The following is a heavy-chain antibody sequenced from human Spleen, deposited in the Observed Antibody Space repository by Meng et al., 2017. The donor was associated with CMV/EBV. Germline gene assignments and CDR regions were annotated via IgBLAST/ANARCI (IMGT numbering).Heavy chain of an antibody. CDR2: IYISGHT. CDR3: ATGSGDFDH. CDR1: GDPMNKCY. Sequence: QWRLQTAGPAPVNPTDTLSLPCRVSGDPMNKCYWSGLRQHAGKGVGWMDRIYISGHTNYHHSRKSRTTISKDTSKNQISLRLTSVTAAVMAVYYCATGSGDFDHWGRGTLVTVSS. V-gene: IGHV4-4*07. J-gene: IGHJ4*02. D-gene: IGHD1-26*01.